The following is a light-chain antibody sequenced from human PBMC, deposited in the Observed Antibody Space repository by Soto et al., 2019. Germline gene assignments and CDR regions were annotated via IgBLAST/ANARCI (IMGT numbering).Light chain of an antibody. CDR3: QQYGSSPRT. CDR2: SAS. V-gene: IGKV1-27*01. CDR1: QGISSY. Sequence: DIQLTQSPSSLSASVGDRVTITCRVSQGISSYLNWYRQKPGKVPKLLIYSASNLQSGVPSRFSGSGSGTDFTLTISRLEPEDFAVYYCQQYGSSPRTSGQGTKVDIK. J-gene: IGKJ1*01.